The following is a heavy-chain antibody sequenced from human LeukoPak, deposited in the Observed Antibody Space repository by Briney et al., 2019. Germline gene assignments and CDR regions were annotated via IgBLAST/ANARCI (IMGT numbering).Heavy chain of an antibody. D-gene: IGHD3-22*01. J-gene: IGHJ5*02. Sequence: PSETLSLTCAVYGGSFSGYYWSWIRQPPGKGLEWIGRIYTSGSTNYNPSLKSRVTMSVDTSKNQFSLKLSSVTAADTAVYYCARDRRYYYDSSGYYYVWNWFDPWGQGTLVTVSS. CDR3: ARDRRYYYDSSGYYYVWNWFDP. CDR2: IYTSGST. V-gene: IGHV4-4*07. CDR1: GGSFSGYY.